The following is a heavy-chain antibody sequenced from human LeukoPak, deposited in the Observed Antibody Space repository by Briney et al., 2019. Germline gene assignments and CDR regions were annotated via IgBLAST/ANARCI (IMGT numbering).Heavy chain of an antibody. D-gene: IGHD3-10*01. CDR3: ARDLPLWFGEPRGDYFDY. J-gene: IGHJ4*02. Sequence: PGGSLRLSCAASGFAFSDYYMSWIRQAPGKGLEWVSYISSSGSTIYYADSVKGRFTISRDNAKNSLYLQMNSLRAEDTAVYYCARDLPLWFGEPRGDYFDYWGQGTLVTVSS. CDR2: ISSSGSTI. V-gene: IGHV3-11*01. CDR1: GFAFSDYY.